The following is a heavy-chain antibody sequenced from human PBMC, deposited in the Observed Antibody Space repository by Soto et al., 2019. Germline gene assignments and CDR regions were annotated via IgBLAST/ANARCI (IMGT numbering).Heavy chain of an antibody. D-gene: IGHD5-12*01. CDR3: ARIRGYGYGLGV. V-gene: IGHV3-23*01. CDR1: GFPLSTYG. CDR2: ITGTGGNT. Sequence: EVQLLESGGGLVQPGGSLRLSCAASGFPLSTYGMTWVRQAPGKGLEWVSAITGTGGNTYYVDSVKGRFTSSRDNSKNMRYLQVNSLRDEDTAVYYCARIRGYGYGLGVWGQGTTVTVSS. J-gene: IGHJ6*02.